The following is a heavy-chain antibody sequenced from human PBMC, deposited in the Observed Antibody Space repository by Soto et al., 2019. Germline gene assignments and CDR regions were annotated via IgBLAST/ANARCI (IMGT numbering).Heavy chain of an antibody. J-gene: IGHJ4*02. CDR3: AGPGYSSQDY. CDR2: ISGSGDGT. CDR1: GFTFSSFA. D-gene: IGHD5-18*01. Sequence: PGGSLRLSCAASGFTFSSFALSWVRQAPGKGLEWVSAISGSGDGTDYADSVKGRFTISRDNSKNTLYLQMNSLRAEDTAVYYCAGPGYSSQDYWGQAALVTV. V-gene: IGHV3-23*01.